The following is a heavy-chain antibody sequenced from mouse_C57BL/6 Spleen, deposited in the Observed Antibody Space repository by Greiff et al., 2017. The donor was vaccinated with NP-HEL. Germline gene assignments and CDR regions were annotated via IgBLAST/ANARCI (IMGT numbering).Heavy chain of an antibody. CDR1: GFTFSSYA. V-gene: IGHV5-4*01. CDR3: ARVRGEGNYAMDY. J-gene: IGHJ4*01. CDR2: ISDGGSYT. Sequence: EVQGVESGGGLVKPGGSLKLSCAASGFTFSSYAMSWVRQTPEKRLEWVATISDGGSYTYYPDNVKGRFTISRDNAKNNLYLQMSHLKSEDTAMYYCARVRGEGNYAMDYWGQGTSVTVSS.